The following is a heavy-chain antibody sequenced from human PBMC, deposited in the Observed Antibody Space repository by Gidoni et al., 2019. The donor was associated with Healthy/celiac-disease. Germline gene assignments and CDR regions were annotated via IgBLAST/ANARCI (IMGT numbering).Heavy chain of an antibody. CDR3: ARAPGDYFGPFDP. J-gene: IGHJ5*02. D-gene: IGHD2-21*01. V-gene: IGHV1-46*01. CDR2: INPSGGST. CDR1: GYTFTSYY. Sequence: QVQLVQSGAEVKKPGASVTVSCKPSGYTFTSYYMHWVRQAPGQGLEWMGIINPSGGSTSYAQKFQGRVTMTRDTSTSTVYMELSSLRSEDTAVYYCARAPGDYFGPFDPWGQGTLVTVSS.